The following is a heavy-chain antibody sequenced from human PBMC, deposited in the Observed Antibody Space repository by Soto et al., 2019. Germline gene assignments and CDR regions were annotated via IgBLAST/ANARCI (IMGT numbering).Heavy chain of an antibody. CDR3: ARDHHSYYDTSGYYPYFDF. CDR2: IYYTGST. CDR1: GGSVNTAPYH. D-gene: IGHD3-22*01. V-gene: IGHV4-61*01. Sequence: PSETLSLTCTVSGGSVNTAPYHWSWIRQSPRNGLEWIGNIYYTGSTNYNTSFERRVAISLDTSNNQFSLRLTSLNAADTAVYFCARDHHSYYDTSGYYPYFDFWGQGTLGTVSS. J-gene: IGHJ4*02.